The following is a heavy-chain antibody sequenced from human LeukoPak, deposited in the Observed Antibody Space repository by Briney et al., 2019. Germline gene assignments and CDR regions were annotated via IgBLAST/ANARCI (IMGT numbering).Heavy chain of an antibody. J-gene: IGHJ6*03. CDR3: ARRTGSASYYYYLDV. D-gene: IGHD3-10*01. CDR2: IYPGDSDT. V-gene: IGHV5-51*01. Sequence: GESLKISCKGSGYSFTSYWIGWVRQMPGKGLEWMGIIYPGDSDTRYSPSFQGQVTISADKSISTAYLQWSSLKASDTAIYYCARRTGSASYYYYLDVWGKGTTVTVSS. CDR1: GYSFTSYW.